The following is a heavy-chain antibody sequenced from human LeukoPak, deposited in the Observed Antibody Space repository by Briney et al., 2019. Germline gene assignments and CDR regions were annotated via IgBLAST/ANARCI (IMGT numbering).Heavy chain of an antibody. CDR3: ARESGSHDY. CDR1: GFTFSGYY. CDR2: INQDGSEK. J-gene: IGHJ4*02. Sequence: GGSLRLSCAASGFTFSGYYMSWIRQAPGKGLEWVANINQDGSEKYYVDSVKGRFTISRDNARNSLYLQMNSLRAEDTAVYYCARESGSHDYWGQGTLVTVSS. V-gene: IGHV3-7*01. D-gene: IGHD1-26*01.